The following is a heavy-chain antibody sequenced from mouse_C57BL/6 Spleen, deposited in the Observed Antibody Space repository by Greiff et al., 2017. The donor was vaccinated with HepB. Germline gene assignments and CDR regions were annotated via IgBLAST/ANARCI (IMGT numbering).Heavy chain of an antibody. CDR3: ARCTMVTGSWFAY. CDR1: GYTFTDYY. J-gene: IGHJ3*01. V-gene: IGHV1-26*01. D-gene: IGHD2-2*01. CDR2: INPNNGGT. Sequence: EVQLQQSGPELVKPGASVKISCKASGYTFTDYYMNWVKQRPGKSLEWIGDINPNNGGTSYNQKFKGKATLTVDKSSSTAYMELRSLTSEDSAVYYCARCTMVTGSWFAYWGQGTLVTVSA.